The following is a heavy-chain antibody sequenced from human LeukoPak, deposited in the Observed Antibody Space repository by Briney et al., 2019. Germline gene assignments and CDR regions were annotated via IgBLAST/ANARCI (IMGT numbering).Heavy chain of an antibody. D-gene: IGHD3-10*01. CDR1: GGSFSGYY. J-gene: IGHJ6*03. CDR3: ARSQDGSGNYFYYFYIDV. V-gene: IGHV3-66*01. CDR2: FYRGGST. Sequence: ETQSLTCAVYGGSFSGYYWSWVRQAPGKGLEWVSIFYRGGSTYYADSVKGRFTVSRDNSKNILYLQMNSLRAEDTAVYYCARSQDGSGNYFYYFYIDVWGKGTTV.